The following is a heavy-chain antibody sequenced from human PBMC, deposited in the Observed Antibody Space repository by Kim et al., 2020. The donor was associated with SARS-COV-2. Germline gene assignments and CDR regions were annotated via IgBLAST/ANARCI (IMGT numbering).Heavy chain of an antibody. CDR1: GDSVSSNSAA. CDR2: TYYRSKWYN. V-gene: IGHV6-1*01. D-gene: IGHD5-12*01. J-gene: IGHJ5*02. CDR3: ARETRRGWLQLGWFDP. Sequence: SQTLSLTCAISGDSVSSNSAAWNWIRQSPSRGLEWLGRTYYRSKWYNDYAVSVKSRITINPDTSKNQFSLQLNSVTPEDTAVYYCARETRRGWLQLGWFDPWGQGTLVTVSS.